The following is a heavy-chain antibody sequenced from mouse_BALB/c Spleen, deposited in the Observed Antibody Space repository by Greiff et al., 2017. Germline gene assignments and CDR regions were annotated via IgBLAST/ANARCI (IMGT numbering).Heavy chain of an antibody. Sequence: QVQLQQSGAELVRPGTSVKVSCKASGYAFTNYLIEWVKQRPGQGLEWIGVINPGSGGMNYNEKFKGKATLTPDKSTSTAYLQLSSLTSDDSAVYFCARFPYWGQGTLVTVSA. J-gene: IGHJ3*01. V-gene: IGHV1-54*01. CDR2: INPGSGGM. CDR3: ARFPY. CDR1: GYAFTNYL.